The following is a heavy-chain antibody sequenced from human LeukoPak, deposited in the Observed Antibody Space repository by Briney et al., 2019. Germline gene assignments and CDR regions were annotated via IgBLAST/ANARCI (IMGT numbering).Heavy chain of an antibody. D-gene: IGHD6-13*01. V-gene: IGHV3-66*01. CDR3: ARVAAAGSGDY. CDR2: IYSGGST. Sequence: QSGGSLRLSCAASGFTVSTNYMSWVRQAPGKGLEWVSVIYSGGSTYYADSVKGRFTISRDNSKNTLYLQMNSLRAEDTAVYYCARVAAAGSGDYWGQGTLVTVSS. J-gene: IGHJ4*02. CDR1: GFTVSTNY.